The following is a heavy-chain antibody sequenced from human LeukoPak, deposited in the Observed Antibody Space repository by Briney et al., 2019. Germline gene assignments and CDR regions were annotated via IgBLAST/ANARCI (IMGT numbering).Heavy chain of an antibody. CDR1: AASISSSGYF. D-gene: IGHD6-13*01. CDR2: MHYSGYT. J-gene: IGHJ5*02. V-gene: IGHV4-39*01. Sequence: SETLSLTCSVSAASISSSGYFCGWIRQPPGKGLEWIGTMHYSGYTYYSPSLKSRVTIYVDASKNQFSLKLSSMTAADTAVYYCARHGLIASGWSHWFDPWGQGTLVTVSS. CDR3: ARHGLIASGWSHWFDP.